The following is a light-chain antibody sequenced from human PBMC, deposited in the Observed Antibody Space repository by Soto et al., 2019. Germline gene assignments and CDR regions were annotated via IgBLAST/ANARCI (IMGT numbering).Light chain of an antibody. V-gene: IGLV2-14*03. CDR2: EVS. CDR1: SSDVGGYNY. CDR3: SSYASSSPS. Sequence: QSALTQPASVSGSPGQSITISCTGTSSDVGGYNYVSWYQQHPGKAPKLMIYEVSNRPSGVSHRFSGSKSGNTASLTISGLQAEDEADYYCSSYASSSPSFGTGTKVTVL. J-gene: IGLJ1*01.